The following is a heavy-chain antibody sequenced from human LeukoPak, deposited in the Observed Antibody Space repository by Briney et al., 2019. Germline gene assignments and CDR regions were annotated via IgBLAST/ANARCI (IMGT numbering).Heavy chain of an antibody. CDR3: ARDTQLLYHLPYGYYYYYYMDV. CDR1: GFTFSSYA. Sequence: GGSLRLSCAASGFTFSSYAMSWVRQAPGKGLEWVANIKQDGSEKYYVDSVKGRFTISRDNAKNPLYLQMNSLRAEDTAVYYCARDTQLLYHLPYGYYYYYYMDVWGKGTTVTVSS. V-gene: IGHV3-7*01. J-gene: IGHJ6*03. CDR2: IKQDGSEK. D-gene: IGHD2-2*02.